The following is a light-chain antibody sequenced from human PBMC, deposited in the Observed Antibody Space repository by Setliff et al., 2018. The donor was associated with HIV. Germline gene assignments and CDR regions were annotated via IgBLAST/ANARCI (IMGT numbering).Light chain of an antibody. CDR2: QAT. CDR3: CSNTGSNTYV. Sequence: QSVPTQPASVSGSPGQSITISCTGTSSDIGRYNLVSWYQQYPGKAPKLMIYQATKRPSGVSNRFSGSKSGNTASLTISGLQAEDEADYYCCSNTGSNTYVFGSGTKV. J-gene: IGLJ1*01. CDR1: SSDIGRYNL. V-gene: IGLV2-23*01.